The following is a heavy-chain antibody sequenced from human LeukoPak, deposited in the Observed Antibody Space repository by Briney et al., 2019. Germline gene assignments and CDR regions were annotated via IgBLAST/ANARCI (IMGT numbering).Heavy chain of an antibody. CDR2: IYYSGST. J-gene: IGHJ4*02. D-gene: IGHD6-19*01. V-gene: IGHV4-59*01. Sequence: MTSETVSLTCTVSGGSISSYYWSWIRQPPGKGLEWIGYIYYSGSTNYNPSLKSRVTISVDTSKNQFSLKLSSVTAADTAVYYCARDRFRGWGYDYWGQGTLVTVSS. CDR1: GGSISSYY. CDR3: ARDRFRGWGYDY.